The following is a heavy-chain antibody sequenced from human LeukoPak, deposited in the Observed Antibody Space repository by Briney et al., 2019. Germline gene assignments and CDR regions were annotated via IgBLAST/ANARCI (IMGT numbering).Heavy chain of an antibody. J-gene: IGHJ3*02. V-gene: IGHV4-59*01. Sequence: SETLSLTCTVSGGSISSYYWSWIRQPPGKGLEWIGYIYYSGSTNYNPSLKSRVTISVDTSKNQLSLKLSSVTAADTAVYYCARWQGDFAFDIWGQGTMVTVSS. D-gene: IGHD3-3*01. CDR3: ARWQGDFAFDI. CDR2: IYYSGST. CDR1: GGSISSYY.